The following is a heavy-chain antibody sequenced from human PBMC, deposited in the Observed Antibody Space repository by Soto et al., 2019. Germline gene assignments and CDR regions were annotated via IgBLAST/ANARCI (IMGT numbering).Heavy chain of an antibody. CDR2: INPSGGST. Sequence: ASVKVSCKASGYTFTIYYMHWVRQAPGQGLEWMGIINPSGGSTSYAQKFQGRVTMTRDTSTSTVYMELSSLRSEDTAVYYCARASEGNKKDIVVVPAAQMTGYWGQGTLVTVSS. D-gene: IGHD2-2*01. V-gene: IGHV1-46*01. CDR3: ARASEGNKKDIVVVPAAQMTGY. J-gene: IGHJ4*02. CDR1: GYTFTIYY.